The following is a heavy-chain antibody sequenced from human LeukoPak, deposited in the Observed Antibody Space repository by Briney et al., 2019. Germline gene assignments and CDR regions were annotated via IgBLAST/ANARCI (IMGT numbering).Heavy chain of an antibody. CDR1: GFTFSSNA. D-gene: IGHD3-22*01. Sequence: GRSLRLCCAASGFTFSSNAMSWARQAPGKGLERVSGISGSGDNTYYADSVKGRFTISRDNSKNTLYVQVNSLGTEDTAAYYCAKGSNYDSSGSFFFDYWGQGTLVTVSS. J-gene: IGHJ4*02. V-gene: IGHV3-23*01. CDR3: AKGSNYDSSGSFFFDY. CDR2: ISGSGDNT.